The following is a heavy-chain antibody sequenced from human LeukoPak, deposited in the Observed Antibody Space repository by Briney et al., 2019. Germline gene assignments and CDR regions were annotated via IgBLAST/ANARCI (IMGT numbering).Heavy chain of an antibody. J-gene: IGHJ4*02. CDR3: ARAGDSSGYSEESY. CDR1: GFIFTDYY. D-gene: IGHD3-22*01. Sequence: GGSLRLSCEASGFIFTDYYMSWIRQAPGKGLEWVSYISTTGTDILYADSVKGRFTVSRDNAKKSVYLQMNSLRAEDTAVYYCARAGDSSGYSEESYWGQGTLVTVSS. V-gene: IGHV3-11*04. CDR2: ISTTGTDI.